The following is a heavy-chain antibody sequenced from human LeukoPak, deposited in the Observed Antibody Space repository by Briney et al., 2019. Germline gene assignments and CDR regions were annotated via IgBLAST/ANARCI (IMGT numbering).Heavy chain of an antibody. CDR3: ARAAVVPAAPEIDP. V-gene: IGHV1-18*01. D-gene: IGHD2-2*01. Sequence: ASVKVSCTASGYTFTSYGISWVRQAPGQGLEWMGWISAYNGNTNYAQKLQGRVTMTTDTSTSTAYMELRSLRSDDTAVYYCARAAVVPAAPEIDPWGQGTLVTVSS. CDR1: GYTFTSYG. CDR2: ISAYNGNT. J-gene: IGHJ5*02.